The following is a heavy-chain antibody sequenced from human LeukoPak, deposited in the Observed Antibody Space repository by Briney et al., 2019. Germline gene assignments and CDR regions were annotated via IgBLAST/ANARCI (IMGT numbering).Heavy chain of an antibody. Sequence: GRSLRLSCAASGFTFDDYAMHWVRQAPGKGLEWVSGISWSSGSIGYADSVKGRFTISRDNAKNSLYLQMNSLRAEDTALYYCAKDGAAAGDDAFDIWGQGTMVTVSS. V-gene: IGHV3-9*01. CDR2: ISWSSGSI. J-gene: IGHJ3*02. CDR3: AKDGAAAGDDAFDI. CDR1: GFTFDDYA. D-gene: IGHD6-13*01.